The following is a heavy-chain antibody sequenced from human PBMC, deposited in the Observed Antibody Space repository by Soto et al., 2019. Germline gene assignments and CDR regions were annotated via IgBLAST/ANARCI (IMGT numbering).Heavy chain of an antibody. V-gene: IGHV3-7*01. J-gene: IGHJ6*02. CDR2: IEEDGSEK. CDR3: AREMVTIMDYYGMDV. CDR1: GFTFSGYC. D-gene: IGHD5-18*01. Sequence: EVQLVESGGGLVQPGGSLRLSCAASGFTFSGYCMSWVRQAPGKGLEWVASIEEDGSEKYYVDSVKGRFTISRDNAKNSLFLQMTSLRAEDTAVYYCAREMVTIMDYYGMDVWGQGTTVTVSS.